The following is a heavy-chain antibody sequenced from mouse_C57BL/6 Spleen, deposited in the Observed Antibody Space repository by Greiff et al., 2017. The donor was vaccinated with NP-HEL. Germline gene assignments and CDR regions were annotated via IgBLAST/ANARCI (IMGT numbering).Heavy chain of an antibody. Sequence: VQLQQPGAELVKPGASVKLSCKASGYTFTSYWMQWVNQRPGQGLEWIGEIDPSDSYTNYNQTFKGKATLTVDTSSSTAYMQLSSLTSEDSAVYYCARQLRLSTHSMDYWGQGTSVTVSA. D-gene: IGHD3-2*02. CDR1: GYTFTSYW. CDR2: IDPSDSYT. CDR3: ARQLRLSTHSMDY. J-gene: IGHJ4*01. V-gene: IGHV1-50*01.